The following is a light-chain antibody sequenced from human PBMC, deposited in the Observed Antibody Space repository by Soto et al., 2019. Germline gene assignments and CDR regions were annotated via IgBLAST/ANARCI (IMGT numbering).Light chain of an antibody. V-gene: IGLV2-14*01. J-gene: IGLJ3*02. CDR2: DVT. CDR3: RSYTSSSTPLV. Sequence: QSALTQPASVSGSPGQSITISCTGTSSDVGGYNYVSWYQQHPGKAPKLMIYDVTNRPSGVSNRFAGAKSGNTASLTISGRQAEDEADYYCRSYTSSSTPLVFGGGTKRTVL. CDR1: SSDVGGYNY.